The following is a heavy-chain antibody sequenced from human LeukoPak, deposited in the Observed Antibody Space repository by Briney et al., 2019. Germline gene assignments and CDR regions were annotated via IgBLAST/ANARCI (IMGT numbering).Heavy chain of an antibody. CDR2: IIPILGIA. Sequence: SVKVSCKASGGTFSSYAISWVRQAPGQGLEWMGRIIPILGIANYAQKFQGRVTITADKSTSTAYMELSSLRSEDTAVYYCARELYSSGWCKWEQFDPWGQGTLVTVSS. CDR1: GGTFSSYA. V-gene: IGHV1-69*04. CDR3: ARELYSSGWCKWEQFDP. J-gene: IGHJ5*02. D-gene: IGHD6-19*01.